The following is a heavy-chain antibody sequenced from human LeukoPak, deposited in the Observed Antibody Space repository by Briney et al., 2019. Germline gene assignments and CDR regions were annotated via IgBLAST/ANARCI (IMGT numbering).Heavy chain of an antibody. CDR2: ISYDGSNK. Sequence: GRSLRLSCAASGFTLSSYAMHWVRQAPGKGLEWVAVISYDGSNKYYADSVKGRFTISRDNSKNTLYLQMNSLRAEDTAVYYCARGGFIVYGMDVWGKGTTVTVSS. V-gene: IGHV3-30*04. J-gene: IGHJ6*04. CDR3: ARGGFIVYGMDV. CDR1: GFTLSSYA. D-gene: IGHD1-26*01.